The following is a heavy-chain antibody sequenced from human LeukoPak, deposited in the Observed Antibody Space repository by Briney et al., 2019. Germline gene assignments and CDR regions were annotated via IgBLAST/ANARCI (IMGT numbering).Heavy chain of an antibody. D-gene: IGHD1-26*01. V-gene: IGHV3-23*01. Sequence: GGSLRLSCTASGFIFSTYAMSWVRQAPGEGLEWVSTITGGGDSTYYADSVKGRFTISRDSSKNTLYLQMSSLRAEDTAVYYCAKGARGATIFDYWGQGTLVTVSS. J-gene: IGHJ4*02. CDR3: AKGARGATIFDY. CDR1: GFIFSTYA. CDR2: ITGGGDST.